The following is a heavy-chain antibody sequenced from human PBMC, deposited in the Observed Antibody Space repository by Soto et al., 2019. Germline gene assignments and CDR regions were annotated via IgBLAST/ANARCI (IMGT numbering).Heavy chain of an antibody. CDR2: ISGSGGST. V-gene: IGHV3-23*01. J-gene: IGHJ4*02. CDR1: GFTFSSYA. CDR3: AKALGSSTWYYFDY. Sequence: GGSLRLSCAASGFTFSSYAMSWVRQAPGKGLEWVSAISGSGGSTYYADSVKGRFTISRDNSKNTLYLQMNSLRAEDRAVYYCAKALGSSTWYYFDYWGQGTLVTVSS. D-gene: IGHD6-13*01.